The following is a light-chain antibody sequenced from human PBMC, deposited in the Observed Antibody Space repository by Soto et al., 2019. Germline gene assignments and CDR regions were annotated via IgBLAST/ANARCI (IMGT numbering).Light chain of an antibody. CDR3: QLYNDWPLT. CDR2: GAS. CDR1: QSVSDN. V-gene: IGKV3D-15*01. J-gene: IGKJ4*01. Sequence: EIVLTQSPATLSVSPGERVTLSCRASQSVSDNLAWYQQKPGQAPRLLIYGASIRATDIPARFSGSGSGTEFSLTISSLQSEDFAVYFCQLYNDWPLTFGGGIKVDI.